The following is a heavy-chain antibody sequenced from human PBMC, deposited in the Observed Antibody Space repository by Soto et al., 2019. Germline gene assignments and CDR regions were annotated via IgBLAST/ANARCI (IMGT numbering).Heavy chain of an antibody. Sequence: GASVKVSCKASGYTFINYYIHWVRQAPGHGLEWMAIINPTGGSTNYAQKFQGRLTLTMDTSTSTVYMELSSLTSEETDMYYCARHLAAADVWGQGTLVNVSS. CDR2: INPTGGST. J-gene: IGHJ4*02. D-gene: IGHD2-15*01. CDR3: ARHLAAADV. CDR1: GYTFINYY. V-gene: IGHV1-46*01.